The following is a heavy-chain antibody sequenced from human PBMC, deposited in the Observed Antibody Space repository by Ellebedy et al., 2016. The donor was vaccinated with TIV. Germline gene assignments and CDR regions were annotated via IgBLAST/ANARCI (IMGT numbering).Heavy chain of an antibody. CDR2: ISSSSSTI. V-gene: IGHV3-48*04. CDR1: GFTFSSYS. D-gene: IGHD3-10*01. J-gene: IGHJ6*02. Sequence: GESLKISXAASGFTFSSYSMNWVRQAPGKGLEWVSYISSSSSTIYYADSVKGRFTISRDNAKNSLYLQMNSLRAEDTAVYYCARVLLWFGEGMDVWGQGTTVTVSS. CDR3: ARVLLWFGEGMDV.